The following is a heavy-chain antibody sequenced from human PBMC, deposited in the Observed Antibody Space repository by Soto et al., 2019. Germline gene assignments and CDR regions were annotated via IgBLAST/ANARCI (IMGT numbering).Heavy chain of an antibody. CDR3: AKGHYDITLGMDV. CDR2: ISSDGDYT. CDR1: RFIFNDYA. V-gene: IGHV3-30*02. D-gene: IGHD3-22*01. J-gene: IGHJ6*02. Sequence: GGSLRLSCVGSRFIFNDYAINWVRQAPGKGLEWVSFISSDGDYTYYGDSVKGRFTISRDKSRTTVYLQMNSPRAEDTAVYYCAKGHYDITLGMDVWGQGTTVTVSS.